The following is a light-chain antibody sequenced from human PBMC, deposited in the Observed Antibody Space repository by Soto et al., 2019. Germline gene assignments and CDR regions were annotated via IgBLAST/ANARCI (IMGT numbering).Light chain of an antibody. J-gene: IGKJ3*01. CDR3: QQFGSSPGFT. V-gene: IGKV3-20*01. Sequence: EIVLTQSPGTLSLSPGERATLSCRASQSINNRYLAWYQQKPGQAPRLLIYAASSRATGIPDRFRGSGSGTDFTLTISRLEPEDFAVYYCQQFGSSPGFTFGHGTKVDIK. CDR2: AAS. CDR1: QSINNRY.